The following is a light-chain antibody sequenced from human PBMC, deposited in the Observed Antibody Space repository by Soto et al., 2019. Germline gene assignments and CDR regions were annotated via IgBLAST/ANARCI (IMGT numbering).Light chain of an antibody. J-gene: IGLJ1*01. CDR1: SSDVGGYNY. CDR3: SSYTSSSRI. CDR2: DVS. Sequence: ALTQPASVSGSPGQSITLSCTGTSSDVGGYNYVSWYQQHPGKAPKLMIYDVSNRPSGVSNRFSGSKSGNTASLTISGLQAEDEADYYCSSYTSSSRIFGTGTKLTVL. V-gene: IGLV2-14*01.